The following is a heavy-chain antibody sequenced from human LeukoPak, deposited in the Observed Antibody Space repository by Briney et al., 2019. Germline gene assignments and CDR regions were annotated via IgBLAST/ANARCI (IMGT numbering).Heavy chain of an antibody. D-gene: IGHD3-3*01. J-gene: IGHJ3*02. CDR2: ISISSNYI. CDR3: ARGSRLGVVGRDAFDI. Sequence: PGGSLRLSCAASGFTFSRYSMNWVRQAPGKGLEWVSSISISSNYIYYPDSLKGRFTIPRDNAKNSLYLQINSLRAEDTAVYYCARGSRLGVVGRDAFDIWGQGTMVTVSS. V-gene: IGHV3-21*01. CDR1: GFTFSRYS.